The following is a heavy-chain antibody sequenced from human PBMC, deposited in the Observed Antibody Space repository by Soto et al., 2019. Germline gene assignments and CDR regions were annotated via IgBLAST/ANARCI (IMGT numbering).Heavy chain of an antibody. J-gene: IGHJ4*02. CDR2: ISSSSSYT. Sequence: QVQLVESGGGLVKPGGSLRLSCAASGFTFSDYYMSWIRQAPGKGLEWVSYISSSSSYTNYADSVKGRFTISRDNAKNSLYLQMNSLRAEDTAVYYCARVYRWQLVPGLGYFDYWGQGTLVTVSS. V-gene: IGHV3-11*06. D-gene: IGHD6-6*01. CDR1: GFTFSDYY. CDR3: ARVYRWQLVPGLGYFDY.